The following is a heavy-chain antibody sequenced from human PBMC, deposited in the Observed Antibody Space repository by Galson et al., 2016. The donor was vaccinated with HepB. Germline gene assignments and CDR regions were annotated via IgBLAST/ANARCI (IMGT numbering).Heavy chain of an antibody. CDR2: ISKDGSDK. CDR1: GXTFSDYG. D-gene: IGHD2-21*02. V-gene: IGHV3-30*18. CDR3: AKMDCGRDCPRDY. J-gene: IGHJ4*02. Sequence: RLSCAASGXTFSDYGXHWVRXAPGRGLEXXXVISKDGSDKQYADSVKGRFTVSRDNSKNTLFLQMNSLRVEDTAVYYCAKMDCGRDCPRDYXGQGTRVTVSS.